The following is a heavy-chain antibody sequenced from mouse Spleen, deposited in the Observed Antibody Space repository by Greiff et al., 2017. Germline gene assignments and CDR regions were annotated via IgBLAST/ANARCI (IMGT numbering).Heavy chain of an antibody. V-gene: IGHV1-15*01. D-gene: IGHD1-1*01. Sequence: QVQLKQSGAELVRPGASVTLSCKASGYTFTDYEMHWVKQTPVHGLEWIGAIDPETGGTAYNQKFKGKAILTADKSSSTAYMELRSLTSEDSAVYYCTIHYGSSHWYFDVWGAGTTVTVSS. CDR3: TIHYGSSHWYFDV. CDR2: IDPETGGT. J-gene: IGHJ1*01. CDR1: GYTFTDYE.